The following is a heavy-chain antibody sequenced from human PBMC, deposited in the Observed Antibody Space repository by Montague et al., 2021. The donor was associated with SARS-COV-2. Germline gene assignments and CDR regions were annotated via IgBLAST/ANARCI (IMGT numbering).Heavy chain of an antibody. J-gene: IGHJ4*02. CDR2: ISHSGSA. D-gene: IGHD1-14*01. CDR1: GGSFSDYK. CDR3: TRDATGY. V-gene: IGHV4-34*01. Sequence: SETLSLTCAVYGGSFSDYKWTWIRQSPGKGLEWIGQISHSGSANYNPSLKSRVTLSVDTAKNQFSLQLTSVKGADTAVYYCTRDATGYWGQGALVTVSP.